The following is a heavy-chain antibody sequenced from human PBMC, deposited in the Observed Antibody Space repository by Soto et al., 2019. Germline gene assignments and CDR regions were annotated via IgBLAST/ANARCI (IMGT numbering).Heavy chain of an antibody. D-gene: IGHD3-16*02. CDR1: GFPFSNYA. J-gene: IGHJ4*02. V-gene: IGHV3-23*01. Sequence: EVQMLESGGGLVQPGGSLRLSCAASGFPFSNYAMTWVRQAPGKGLEWVSGISGNTGHAYYADSVKDRFTISRDNSKNTLYLQMASLRAEDTAVYYCAKVPSQYIWGSYLRYYDYWGQGTLVTVSS. CDR3: AKVPSQYIWGSYLRYYDY. CDR2: ISGNTGHA.